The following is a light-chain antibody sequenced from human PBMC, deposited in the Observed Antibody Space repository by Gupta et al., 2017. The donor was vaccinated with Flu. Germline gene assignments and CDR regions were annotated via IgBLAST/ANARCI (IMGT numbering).Light chain of an antibody. V-gene: IGLV2-14*01. Sequence: SITMTCTGTRADIGDYKYVSWYQQHPGKAPTLIIYELTNRPSRVTSRLSGSKSGNTASLTISGRKEEDEADYFCSSDAITNTLVFGSGTTVTV. CDR1: RADIGDYKY. CDR2: ELT. J-gene: IGLJ1*01. CDR3: SSDAITNTLV.